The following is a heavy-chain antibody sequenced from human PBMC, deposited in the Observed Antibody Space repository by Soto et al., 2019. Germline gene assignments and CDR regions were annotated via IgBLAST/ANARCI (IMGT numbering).Heavy chain of an antibody. V-gene: IGHV3-21*01. CDR1: GFTFSSYS. CDR3: ARGPYYDFWSGAPSYFDY. J-gene: IGHJ4*02. CDR2: ISSSSSYI. D-gene: IGHD3-3*01. Sequence: GGSLRLSCAASGFTFSSYSMNWVRQAPGKGLEWVSSISSSSSYIYYADSVKGRFTISRDNAKNSLYLQMNSLRAEDTAVHYCARGPYYDFWSGAPSYFDYWGQGTLVTVSS.